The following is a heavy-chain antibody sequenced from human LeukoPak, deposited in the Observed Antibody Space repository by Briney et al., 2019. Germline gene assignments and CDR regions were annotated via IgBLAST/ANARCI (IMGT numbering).Heavy chain of an antibody. CDR2: ISYDGSNK. CDR3: AKTSPRSYYDSRDNWFDP. V-gene: IGHV3-30*04. J-gene: IGHJ5*02. CDR1: GFTFSSYA. Sequence: GGSLRLSCAASGFTFSSYATHWVRQAPGKGLEWVAVISYDGSNKYYADSVKGRFTISRDNSKNTLYLQMNGLRAEDTAVYYCAKTSPRSYYDSRDNWFDPWGQGTLVTVSS. D-gene: IGHD3-22*01.